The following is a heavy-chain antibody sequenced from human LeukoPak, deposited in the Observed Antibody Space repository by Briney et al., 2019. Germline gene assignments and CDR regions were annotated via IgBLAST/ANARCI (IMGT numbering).Heavy chain of an antibody. CDR2: IYNSGST. D-gene: IGHD3-10*01. V-gene: IGHV4-59*12. Sequence: SETLSLTCTVSGDSISIYYWSWIRQPPGKGLEWIGYIYNSGSTNYNPSLKSRVTISVDTSKNQFSLKLSSVTAADTAVYYCARRLSYYYGSGSYKTPFDYWGQGTLVTVSS. CDR3: ARRLSYYYGSGSYKTPFDY. CDR1: GDSISIYY. J-gene: IGHJ4*02.